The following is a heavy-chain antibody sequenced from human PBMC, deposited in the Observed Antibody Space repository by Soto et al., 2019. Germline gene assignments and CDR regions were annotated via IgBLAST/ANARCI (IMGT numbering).Heavy chain of an antibody. CDR1: GFTFSNSA. V-gene: IGHV1-58*01. Sequence: SVKVSCKASGFTFSNSAVQWVRQSRGQRLEWMGWIVVGSGHPNLAQKFQDRVTLTRDMSTGTAYMELSSLRSEDTAVYYCATDVIAVAGDFDHWGQGTQVTVSS. J-gene: IGHJ4*02. CDR2: IVVGSGHP. D-gene: IGHD6-19*01. CDR3: ATDVIAVAGDFDH.